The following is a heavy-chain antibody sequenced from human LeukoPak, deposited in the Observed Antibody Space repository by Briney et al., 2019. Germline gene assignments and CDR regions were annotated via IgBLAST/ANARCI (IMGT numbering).Heavy chain of an antibody. CDR2: PSGSGGST. CDR1: GFTFSSYA. J-gene: IGHJ4*02. CDR3: AKDRAGLGDYFDY. V-gene: IGHV3-23*01. Sequence: GGSLRLSCAASGFTFSSYAMSWVRQAPGKGLEWVSGPSGSGGSTYYADSVKGRFTISRDNSKNTLYLQMNSLRAEDTAVYYCAKDRAGLGDYFDYWGQGTLVTVSS. D-gene: IGHD3-22*01.